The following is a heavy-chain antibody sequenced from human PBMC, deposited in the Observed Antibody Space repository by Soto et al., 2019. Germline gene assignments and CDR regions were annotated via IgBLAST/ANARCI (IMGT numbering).Heavy chain of an antibody. CDR2: IWYDGSNK. CDR1: GFTFSTYA. Sequence: QVQLVESGGGVVQPGRSLRLSCAASGFTFSTYAMHWVRQAPGKGLEWVAVIWYDGSNKNYANSVKGRFTISRDNSKDTLYVQMNSLRAEDTGVYYCARERDGLDVWGQGTTVTVSS. V-gene: IGHV3-33*01. J-gene: IGHJ6*02. CDR3: ARERDGLDV.